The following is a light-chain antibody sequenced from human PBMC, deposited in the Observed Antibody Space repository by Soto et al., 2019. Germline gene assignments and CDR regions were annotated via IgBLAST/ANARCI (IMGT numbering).Light chain of an antibody. Sequence: DIEMTQSPDSLSVSLGERATINCKSSQRVFYSSNNNNNLAWYQQKPGQPPKLLVYWASTRQSGVPDRFSGSGSGADFTLTISSLQAEDVAIYYCQQYYSMPWTFGQGTRVEIK. CDR2: WAS. CDR3: QQYYSMPWT. CDR1: QRVFYSSNNNNN. V-gene: IGKV4-1*01. J-gene: IGKJ1*01.